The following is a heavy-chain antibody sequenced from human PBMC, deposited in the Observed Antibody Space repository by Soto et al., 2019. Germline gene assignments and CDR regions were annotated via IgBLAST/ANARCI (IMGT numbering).Heavy chain of an antibody. D-gene: IGHD5-12*01. CDR2: VGPDGSAK. CDR3: ANDRVSYSGYGDAFDI. Sequence: QVHLVESGGGVVQPGRSLRLSCAASGFTFTRYGMNWVRQAPGKGLEWVAGVGPDGSAKCYADSVKSRLTISRDNSKNTMNVQLNDLRVEDTAVYYCANDRVSYSGYGDAFDIWGQGTMVAVSS. J-gene: IGHJ3*02. V-gene: IGHV3-33*06. CDR1: GFTFTRYG.